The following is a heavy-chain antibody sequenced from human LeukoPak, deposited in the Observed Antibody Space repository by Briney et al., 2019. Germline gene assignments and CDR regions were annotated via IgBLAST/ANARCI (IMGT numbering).Heavy chain of an antibody. CDR2: IIPIFGTA. CDR1: GGTFSSYA. Sequence: ASVTVSCKASGGTFSSYAISWVRQAPGQGLEWMGGIIPIFGTANYAQKFQGRVTITADESTSTAYMELSSLRSEDTAVYYCARPHYYDSSGYYYYYYGMDVWGQGTTVTVSS. J-gene: IGHJ6*02. V-gene: IGHV1-69*13. CDR3: ARPHYYDSSGYYYYYYGMDV. D-gene: IGHD3-22*01.